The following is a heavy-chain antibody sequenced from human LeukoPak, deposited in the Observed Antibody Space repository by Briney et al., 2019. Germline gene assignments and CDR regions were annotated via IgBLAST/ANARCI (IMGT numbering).Heavy chain of an antibody. CDR2: INHSGST. D-gene: IGHD3-22*01. Sequence: SETLSLTCTVSGGSISGYYWSWIRQPPGKGLEWIGEINHSGSTNYNPSLKSRVTISVDTSKNQFSLKLSSVTAADTAVYYCARGPYYDSSGYYYAGTFDYWGQGTLVTVSS. CDR1: GGSISGYY. CDR3: ARGPYYDSSGYYYAGTFDY. V-gene: IGHV4-34*01. J-gene: IGHJ4*02.